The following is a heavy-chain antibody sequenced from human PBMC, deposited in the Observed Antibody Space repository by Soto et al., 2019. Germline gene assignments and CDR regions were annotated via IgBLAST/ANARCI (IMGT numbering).Heavy chain of an antibody. CDR2: IRSKANSYAT. CDR3: TRPAGVAAAGTYNWFDP. J-gene: IGHJ5*02. V-gene: IGHV3-73*01. Sequence: GGSLRLSCAASGFTFSGSAMHWVRQASGKGLEWVGRIRSKANSYATAYAASVKGRFTISRDDSKNTAYLQMNSLKTEDTAVYYCTRPAGVAAAGTYNWFDPWGQGTLVTVSS. D-gene: IGHD6-13*01. CDR1: GFTFSGSA.